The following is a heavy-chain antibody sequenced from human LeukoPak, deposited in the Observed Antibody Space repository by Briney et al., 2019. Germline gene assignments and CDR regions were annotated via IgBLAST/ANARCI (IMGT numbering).Heavy chain of an antibody. CDR1: GGSISSYY. CDR2: IYYSGST. D-gene: IGHD2-2*01. J-gene: IGHJ5*02. CDR3: ARDGRNCSNTYCYPWFDP. Sequence: TSETLSLTCTVSGGSISSYYWSWIRQPPGKGLEWIGYIYYSGSTNYNPSLKSRVTISVDTSKNQFSLNLSSVTAADTAVYYCARDGRNCSNTYCYPWFDPWGQGILVTVAS. V-gene: IGHV4-59*01.